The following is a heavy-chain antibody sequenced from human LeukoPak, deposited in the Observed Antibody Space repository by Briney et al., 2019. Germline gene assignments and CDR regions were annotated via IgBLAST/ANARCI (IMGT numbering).Heavy chain of an antibody. CDR3: ATRDDYGDFDWYFDL. V-gene: IGHV4-38-2*02. J-gene: IGHJ2*01. CDR1: GGSISSGYY. CDR2: IYHSGST. D-gene: IGHD4-17*01. Sequence: PSETLSLTCTVSGGSISSGYYWGWIRQPPGKGLEWIGSIYHSGSTYYNPSLKSRVTISVDTSKNQFSLKLSSVTAADTAVYYCATRDDYGDFDWYFDLWGRGTLVTVSS.